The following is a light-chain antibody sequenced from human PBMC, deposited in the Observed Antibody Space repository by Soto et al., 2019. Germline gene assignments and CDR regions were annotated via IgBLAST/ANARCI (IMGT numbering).Light chain of an antibody. CDR3: QQRSNWPPIT. Sequence: APRLLIYGASTRAAGIPARFSGSGSGTDFTLTITSLEPEDFAVYYCQQRSNWPPITFGQGTRLEIK. CDR2: GAS. V-gene: IGKV3-11*01. J-gene: IGKJ5*01.